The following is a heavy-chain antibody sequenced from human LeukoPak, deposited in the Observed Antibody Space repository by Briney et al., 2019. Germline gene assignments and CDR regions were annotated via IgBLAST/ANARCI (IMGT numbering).Heavy chain of an antibody. CDR2: ISWDGGST. J-gene: IGHJ4*02. V-gene: IGHV3-43*01. CDR1: GFTFDDYT. D-gene: IGHD6-6*01. Sequence: GGSLRLSCAASGFTFDDYTMHWVRQAPGKGLEWVSLISWDGGSTYYADSVKGRFTISRDNAKNSLYLQMNSLRAEDTAVYYCARDMVPGAPIAAHGGLDYWGQGTLVTVSS. CDR3: ARDMVPGAPIAAHGGLDY.